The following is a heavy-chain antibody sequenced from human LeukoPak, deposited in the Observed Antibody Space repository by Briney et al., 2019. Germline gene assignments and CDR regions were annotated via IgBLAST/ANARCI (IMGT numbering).Heavy chain of an antibody. CDR2: IKEDGSAK. V-gene: IGHV3-7*01. CDR3: YGAVAGDDFDS. CDR1: GFTFSNYW. J-gene: IGHJ4*02. Sequence: PGGSLRLSCVASGFTFSNYWMGWVRQAPGKGLEWVANIKEDGSAKYYVDSVKGRFTISRNNAKNSLYLRMNSLRAEDTAVYYCYGAVAGDDFDSWGQGTLVTVSS. D-gene: IGHD6-19*01.